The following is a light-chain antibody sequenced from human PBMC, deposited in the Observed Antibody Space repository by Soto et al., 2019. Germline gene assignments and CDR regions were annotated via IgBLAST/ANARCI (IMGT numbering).Light chain of an antibody. CDR1: CSNIGRNN. CDR3: STWYEDLDVEVV. J-gene: IGLJ2*01. CDR2: SND. V-gene: IGLV1-44*01. Sequence: QSVLTQPPSASGTPGQRVTISCLGTCSNIGRNNVRWYQHHPGTAPKHLIYSNDRRPSGVLDRFSGFKSCTSASLAISGLQSEDEAVDHCSTWYEDLDVEVVFGGGTQLTVL.